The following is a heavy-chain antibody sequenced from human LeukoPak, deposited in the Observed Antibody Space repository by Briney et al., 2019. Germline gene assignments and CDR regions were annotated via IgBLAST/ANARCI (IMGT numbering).Heavy chain of an antibody. V-gene: IGHV1-46*01. CDR3: ARDQSSGAYCGGDCYFFY. D-gene: IGHD2-21*02. Sequence: ASVKVSCKASGYTLTSYYMHWVRQAPGQGLEWMGIINPSGGSTSYAQKSQGRVTMTRDMSTSTVYMELSSLRSEDTAVYYCARDQSSGAYCGGDCYFFYWGQGTLVTVSS. J-gene: IGHJ4*02. CDR2: INPSGGST. CDR1: GYTLTSYY.